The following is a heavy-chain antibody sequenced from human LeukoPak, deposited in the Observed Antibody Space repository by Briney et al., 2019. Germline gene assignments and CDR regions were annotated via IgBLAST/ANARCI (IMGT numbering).Heavy chain of an antibody. J-gene: IGHJ6*03. Sequence: GESLKISCKGSGYSFTSYWIGWVRQMPGKGLEWMGIIYPGDSDTRYSPSFQGQVTISADKSISTAYLQWNSLKASDTAMYYCARQGCSSTSCYSDRFYYYYYMDVWGKGTTVTVSS. CDR1: GYSFTSYW. V-gene: IGHV5-51*01. D-gene: IGHD2-2*02. CDR2: IYPGDSDT. CDR3: ARQGCSSTSCYSDRFYYYYYMDV.